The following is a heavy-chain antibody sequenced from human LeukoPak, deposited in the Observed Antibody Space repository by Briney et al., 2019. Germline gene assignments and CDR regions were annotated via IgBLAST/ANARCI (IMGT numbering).Heavy chain of an antibody. CDR3: ASHCGGDCYSDAFDI. V-gene: IGHV4-61*01. Sequence: SETLSLTCTVSGGSVSSGSYYWSWIRQPPGKGLEWIGYIYYSGSTNYNPSLKSRVTISVDTSKNQFSLKLSSVTAADTAVYYCASHCGGDCYSDAFDIWGQGTMVTVSS. D-gene: IGHD2-21*02. CDR2: IYYSGST. CDR1: GGSVSSGSYY. J-gene: IGHJ3*02.